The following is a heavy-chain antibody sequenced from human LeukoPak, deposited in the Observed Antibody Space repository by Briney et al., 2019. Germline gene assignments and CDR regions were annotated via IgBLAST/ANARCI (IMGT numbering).Heavy chain of an antibody. Sequence: SETLSLTCAVYGGSFSGYYWSWIRQSPGKGLEWIAEINESRGTNYNPSLKGRVTISLDTSRNQFSLKLNSVTAADTAVYYCAKSNGYGLVDIWGQGTMVTVSS. J-gene: IGHJ3*02. CDR2: INESRGT. V-gene: IGHV4-34*01. CDR3: AKSNGYGLVDI. CDR1: GGSFSGYY. D-gene: IGHD3-10*01.